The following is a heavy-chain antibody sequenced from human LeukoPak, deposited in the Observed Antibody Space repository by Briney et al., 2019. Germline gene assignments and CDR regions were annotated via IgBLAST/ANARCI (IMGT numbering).Heavy chain of an antibody. D-gene: IGHD5-18*01. V-gene: IGHV3-64D*06. CDR2: ISSNGGST. CDR3: VGTAMVKGFFDY. J-gene: IGHJ4*02. CDR1: GFPFSSYA. Sequence: GGPLRRSCPASGFPFSSYAMHWVRPAPGTGLGYVSAISSNGGSTYYTDSVKGRFTISRDNSKNTLYLQMSSLRAEDTAVYYCVGTAMVKGFFDYWGQGTLVTVSS.